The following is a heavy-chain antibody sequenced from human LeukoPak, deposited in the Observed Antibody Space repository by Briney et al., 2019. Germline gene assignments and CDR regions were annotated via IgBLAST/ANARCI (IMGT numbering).Heavy chain of an antibody. CDR2: INTDETTT. D-gene: IGHD6-6*01. V-gene: IGHV3-74*01. CDR3: AREYTSSSGRYFDY. J-gene: IGHJ4*02. CDR1: GFTFSSYW. Sequence: GGSLRLSCAASGFTFSSYWMHWVRQAPGKGLVWVSRINTDETTTTYADSVKGRFTISRDNAKNTLYLQMNSLRAEDTAVYYCAREYTSSSGRYFDYWGQGTLVTVSS.